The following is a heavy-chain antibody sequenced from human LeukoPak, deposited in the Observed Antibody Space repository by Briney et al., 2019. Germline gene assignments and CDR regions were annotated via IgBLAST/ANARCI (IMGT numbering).Heavy chain of an antibody. Sequence: GGSLRLSCAASGFTFSSYWMSWVRQAPGKGLEWVANIRQDGSEKYYVDSVKGRFTISRDNAKNSLYLQMNSLRAEDTAVYYCAELGITMIGGVWGKGTTVTISS. J-gene: IGHJ6*04. CDR1: GFTFSSYW. D-gene: IGHD3-10*02. CDR2: IRQDGSEK. V-gene: IGHV3-7*01. CDR3: AELGITMIGGV.